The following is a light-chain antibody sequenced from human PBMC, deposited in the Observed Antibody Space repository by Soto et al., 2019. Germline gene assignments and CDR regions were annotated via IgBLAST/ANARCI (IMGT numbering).Light chain of an antibody. CDR1: QGVSSN. CDR3: QQYNNWTLWT. Sequence: EIVMTQSPSTLSVSAGERATLSCRASQGVSSNLAWYQQKPGQAPRLLIYDASTMATGIPSRFSGSGSGTELNLTLSSMKFEAFEVYSCQQYNNWTLWTFGPGTKVDIK. V-gene: IGKV3-15*01. J-gene: IGKJ1*01. CDR2: DAS.